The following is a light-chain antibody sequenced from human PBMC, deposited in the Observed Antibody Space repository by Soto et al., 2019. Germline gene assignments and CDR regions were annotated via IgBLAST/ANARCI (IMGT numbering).Light chain of an antibody. J-gene: IGLJ1*01. Sequence: QSVLTQPASVSDSPGQSITISCTGTSSDVGGSNFVSWYQQHPGKPPKLIIYDVANRPSGVSNRFSGSKSGSTASLIISRLQTEDEADDYCVSYTSSTTYVFGTGTKLTVL. CDR1: SSDVGGSNF. V-gene: IGLV2-14*03. CDR2: DVA. CDR3: VSYTSSTTYV.